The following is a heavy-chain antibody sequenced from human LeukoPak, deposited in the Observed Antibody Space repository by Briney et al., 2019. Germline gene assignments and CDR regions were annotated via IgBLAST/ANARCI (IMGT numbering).Heavy chain of an antibody. V-gene: IGHV4-59*08. CDR1: GGSITTHY. CDR2: IHYSGNT. J-gene: IGHJ2*01. D-gene: IGHD4-23*01. Sequence: PSGTLSLTCTVSGGSITTHYWSWIRQPPGKRLEWIGYIHYSGNTNYNPSLKSRVTISVDTSKNQFSLKLNSVTAADTAVYYCARRMTTLVSTYWYFDLWGRGTLVTVSS. CDR3: ARRMTTLVSTYWYFDL.